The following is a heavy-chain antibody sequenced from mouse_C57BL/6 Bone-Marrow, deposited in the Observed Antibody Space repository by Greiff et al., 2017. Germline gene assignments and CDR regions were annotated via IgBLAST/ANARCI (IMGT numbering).Heavy chain of an antibody. V-gene: IGHV1-9*01. Sequence: VKLQQSGAELMKPWASVKLSCKATGYTFTGYWLEWVKQRPGHGLEWIGEILPGSGSTNYNEKFKGKATFTADTSSNTAYMQLSSLTTEDSAIYYCASPYYYGSSYWYFDVWGTGTTVTVSS. CDR3: ASPYYYGSSYWYFDV. J-gene: IGHJ1*03. D-gene: IGHD1-1*01. CDR1: GYTFTGYW. CDR2: ILPGSGST.